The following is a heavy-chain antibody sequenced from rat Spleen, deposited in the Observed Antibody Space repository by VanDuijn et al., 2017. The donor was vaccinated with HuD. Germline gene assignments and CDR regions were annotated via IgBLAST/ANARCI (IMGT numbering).Heavy chain of an antibody. Sequence: EVKLVESGGGLVQPGRSLKLSCAASGFNFNDYWMGWVRQAPGKGLQWIGEIYKDSTIINYIPSLKDRITISRDNAQNILYLQMSKLGAEDTAIYYCVREEFGVRDWGQGVMVTVSS. CDR3: VREEFGVRD. V-gene: IGHV4-2*01. CDR1: GFNFNDYW. CDR2: IYKDSTII. J-gene: IGHJ2*01. D-gene: IGHD4-3*01.